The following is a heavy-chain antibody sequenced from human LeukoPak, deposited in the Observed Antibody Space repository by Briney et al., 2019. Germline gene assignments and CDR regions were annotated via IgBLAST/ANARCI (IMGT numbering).Heavy chain of an antibody. D-gene: IGHD2-21*02. CDR1: GYSFTSYW. J-gene: IGHJ4*02. CDR2: IYPGDPDT. Sequence: GESPKISCKGSGYSFTSYWIGWVRQMPGKGLEWMGIIYPGDPDTRYSPSFQGQVTISADKSIGTAYLQWSSLKASDTAMYFCARRAYCGGDCYVDYWGQGTLVTVSS. CDR3: ARRAYCGGDCYVDY. V-gene: IGHV5-51*01.